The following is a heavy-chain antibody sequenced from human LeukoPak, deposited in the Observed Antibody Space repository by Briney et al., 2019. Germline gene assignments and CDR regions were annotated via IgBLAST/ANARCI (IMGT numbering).Heavy chain of an antibody. J-gene: IGHJ4*02. V-gene: IGHV3-74*01. CDR2: INTDGTVT. Sequence: GGSLRLSCAASGFTFSKYWMLWVRQAPGKGLESVSRINTDGTVTTYADSVKGPFTVSRDNADNTMFLQMNSVRDEDTAVYYCATKQWLAPPPDSWGQGTPVTVSS. D-gene: IGHD6-19*01. CDR3: ATKQWLAPPPDS. CDR1: GFTFSKYW.